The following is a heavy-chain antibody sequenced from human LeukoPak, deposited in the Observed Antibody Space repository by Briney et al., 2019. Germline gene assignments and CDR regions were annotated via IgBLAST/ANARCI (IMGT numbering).Heavy chain of an antibody. CDR2: ISGSGGST. V-gene: IGHV3-23*01. CDR3: SNNPQSDF. Sequence: GGSLRLSCAASGFTLSSYGMSWFRQAPGKGLEWLSAISGSGGSTYYADSVQGRFTISRDNSKNTLYLQMSSVRAEDTAVYYWSNNPQSDFWGQGTLVTVSS. CDR1: GFTLSSYG. J-gene: IGHJ4*02.